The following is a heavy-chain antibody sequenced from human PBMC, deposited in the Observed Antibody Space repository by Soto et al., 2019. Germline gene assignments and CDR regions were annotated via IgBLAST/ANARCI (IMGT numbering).Heavy chain of an antibody. Sequence: QVQLQESGPGLVKPSQTLSLTCTVSGGSVSSGGYYWSWVRQPPGKGLEWIGYIYDSGSTVYNPSLTTRRSISGDTSRNRFSLRLSAVTAADTAVYYCARGGVRTTFRHWGQGALVTVSS. CDR1: GGSVSSGGYY. D-gene: IGHD3-10*01. V-gene: IGHV4-31*03. J-gene: IGHJ4*02. CDR3: ARGGVRTTFRH. CDR2: IYDSGST.